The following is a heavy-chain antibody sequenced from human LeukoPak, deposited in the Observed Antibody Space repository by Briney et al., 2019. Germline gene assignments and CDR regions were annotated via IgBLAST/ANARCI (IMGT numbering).Heavy chain of an antibody. CDR3: ARDRKVNGGYSYGFGY. CDR1: RGTFSSYA. Sequence: GASVKVSCKASRGTFSSYAISWVRQAPGQGLEWMGGIIPIFGTANYAQKFQGRVTITTDESTSTAYMELSSLRSEDTAVYYCARDRKVNGGYSYGFGYWGQGTLVTVSS. CDR2: IIPIFGTA. J-gene: IGHJ4*02. D-gene: IGHD5-18*01. V-gene: IGHV1-69*05.